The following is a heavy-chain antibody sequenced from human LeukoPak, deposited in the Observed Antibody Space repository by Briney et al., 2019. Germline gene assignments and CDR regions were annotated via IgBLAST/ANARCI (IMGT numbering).Heavy chain of an antibody. CDR3: ARAHGGDGYIF. J-gene: IGHJ4*02. D-gene: IGHD5-24*01. CDR1: GGTFSSYT. CDR2: IIPILGIA. Sequence: GASVKVSCKASGGTFSSYTISWVQQAPGQGLEWMGRIIPILGIANYAQKLQGRVTITADKSTSTAYMELSSLRSEDTAVYYWARAHGGDGYIFWGQGTLVTVSS. V-gene: IGHV1-69*02.